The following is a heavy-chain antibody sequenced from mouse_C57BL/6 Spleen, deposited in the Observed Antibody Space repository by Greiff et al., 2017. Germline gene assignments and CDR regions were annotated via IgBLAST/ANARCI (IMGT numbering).Heavy chain of an antibody. D-gene: IGHD1-1*01. CDR2: IYPGDGDT. CDR1: GSAFSSSW. CDR3: ARGDDGSSY. V-gene: IGHV1-82*01. Sequence: QVQLQQSGPELVKPGASVKISCKASGSAFSSSWMNWVKPRPGKGLEWIGRIYPGDGDTNYNGKFKGKATLTADKSSSTAYMQLSSLTSEDSAVYVCARGDDGSSYWGQGTLVTVSA. J-gene: IGHJ3*01.